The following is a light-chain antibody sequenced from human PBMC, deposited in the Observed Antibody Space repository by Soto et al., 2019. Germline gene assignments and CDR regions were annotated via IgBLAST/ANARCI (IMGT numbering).Light chain of an antibody. CDR1: QSVNIY. CDR3: QQYDDWLRLT. J-gene: IGKJ4*01. V-gene: IGKV3D-15*01. CDR2: GAS. Sequence: EIVMTQSPATLSVSPGERATLSCRASQSVNIYLAWYQQKPGQAPRLLIFGASYRATGIPARFSGSGSGTEFNLTISSRQSEDFEVYFCQQYDDWLRLTFGGGTKVEIK.